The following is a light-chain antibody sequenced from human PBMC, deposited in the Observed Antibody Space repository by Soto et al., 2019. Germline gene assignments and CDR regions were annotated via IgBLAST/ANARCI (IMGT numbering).Light chain of an antibody. CDR1: SSNIGAGYE. J-gene: IGLJ2*01. CDR3: QSYDSSLSGSVV. V-gene: IGLV1-40*01. Sequence: QSVLTQPPSVSGAPGQRVTISCTGSSSNIGAGYEVHWYQQLPGTAPKLLIYDNSNRPSGVPDRFSGSKSGTSASLAITGLQAEDEADYYCQSYDSSLSGSVVFGGGTKLT. CDR2: DNS.